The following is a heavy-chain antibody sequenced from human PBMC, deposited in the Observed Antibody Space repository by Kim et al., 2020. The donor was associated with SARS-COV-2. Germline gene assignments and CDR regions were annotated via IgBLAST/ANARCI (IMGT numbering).Heavy chain of an antibody. V-gene: IGHV3-23*01. CDR1: GFTFSSYA. J-gene: IGHJ6*02. Sequence: GGSLRLSCAASGFTFSSYAMSWVRQAPGKGLEWVSAISGSGGSTYYADSVKGRFTISRDNSKNTLYLQMNSLRAEDTAVYYCAKGGDADVKDYDFWSGYYTGYYYYGMDVWGQGTTVTVSS. CDR3: AKGGDADVKDYDFWSGYYTGYYYYGMDV. D-gene: IGHD3-3*01. CDR2: ISGSGGST.